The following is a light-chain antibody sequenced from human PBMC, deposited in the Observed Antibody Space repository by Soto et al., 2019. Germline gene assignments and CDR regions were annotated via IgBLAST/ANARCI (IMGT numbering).Light chain of an antibody. Sequence: EIVMTQSPATLSVSPGERATLSCRASQSVSSNLAWYQQKPGQAPRLLIYGASTRATGIPARFSGSGSGTEFTLTISSLQSEDFAFYYCQQYNNWPGTVAQGTKVEIK. V-gene: IGKV3-15*01. J-gene: IGKJ1*01. CDR1: QSVSSN. CDR3: QQYNNWPGT. CDR2: GAS.